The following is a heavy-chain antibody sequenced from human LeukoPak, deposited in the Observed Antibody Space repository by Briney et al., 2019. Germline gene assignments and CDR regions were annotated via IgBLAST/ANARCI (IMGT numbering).Heavy chain of an antibody. Sequence: SETLSLTCTVSGGSISSGDYYWSWIRQPPGKGLEWIGYIYYSGSTYYNPSLKSRVTISVDTSKNQFSLKLSSVTAADKAVYYCARDNYGDYSYYYMDVWGKGTTVTVSS. CDR2: IYYSGST. CDR3: ARDNYGDYSYYYMDV. V-gene: IGHV4-30-4*08. CDR1: GGSISSGDYY. J-gene: IGHJ6*03. D-gene: IGHD4-11*01.